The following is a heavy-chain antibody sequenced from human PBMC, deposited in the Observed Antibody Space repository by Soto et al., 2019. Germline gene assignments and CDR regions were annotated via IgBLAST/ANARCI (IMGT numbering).Heavy chain of an antibody. CDR3: ARGTMVRGVINPLSCGMDV. CDR1: GGSISSGGYY. D-gene: IGHD3-10*01. J-gene: IGHJ6*02. CDR2: IYYSGST. V-gene: IGHV4-31*03. Sequence: QVQLQESGPGLVKPSQTLSLTCTVSGGSISSGGYYWSWIRQHPGKGLEWIGYIYYSGSTYYNPSLKSRVTISVDTSKNQFSRKLSSVTAADTAVYDCARGTMVRGVINPLSCGMDVWGQGTTVTVSS.